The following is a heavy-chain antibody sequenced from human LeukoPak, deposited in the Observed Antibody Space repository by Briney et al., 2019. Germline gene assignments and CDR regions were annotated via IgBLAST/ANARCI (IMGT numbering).Heavy chain of an antibody. V-gene: IGHV4-59*08. CDR1: GGSISSYF. CDR3: ARLPGATSNVDY. D-gene: IGHD1-26*01. J-gene: IGHJ4*02. CDR2: IYYSGST. Sequence: NSPETLSLTCTVSGGSISSYFWSWIRQPPGKGLEWIGYIYYSGSTNYNPSLKSRVTISVDTSKHQFSLKLSSVTAADTAVYYCARLPGATSNVDYWGQGTLVTVSS.